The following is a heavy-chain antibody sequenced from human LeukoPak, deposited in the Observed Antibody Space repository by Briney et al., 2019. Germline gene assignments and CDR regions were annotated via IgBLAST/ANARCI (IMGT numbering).Heavy chain of an antibody. V-gene: IGHV3-21*01. D-gene: IGHD6-6*01. J-gene: IGHJ4*02. CDR2: ISSSSSYI. Sequence: GWSLRLSCAASGFTFSSYSMNWVRQAPGKGLEWVSSISSSSSYIYYADSVKGRFTISRDNAKNSLYLQMNSLRAEDTAVYYCARDPEYSSSSREFDYWGQGTLVTVSS. CDR3: ARDPEYSSSSREFDY. CDR1: GFTFSSYS.